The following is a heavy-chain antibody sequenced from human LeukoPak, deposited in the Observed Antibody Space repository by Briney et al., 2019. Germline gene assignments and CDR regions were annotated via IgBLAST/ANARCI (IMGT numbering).Heavy chain of an antibody. CDR1: GYTFTSYD. J-gene: IGHJ1*01. CDR3: ASIMTTVTQEGFQH. D-gene: IGHD4-17*01. V-gene: IGHV1-8*01. CDR2: MNPNSGNT. Sequence: GASVKVSCKASGYTFTSYDINWVRQAPGQGLEWMGWMNPNSGNTGYAQKFQGRVTMTRNTSISTAYMELSSLRSEDTAVYYCASIMTTVTQEGFQHWGQGTLVTVSS.